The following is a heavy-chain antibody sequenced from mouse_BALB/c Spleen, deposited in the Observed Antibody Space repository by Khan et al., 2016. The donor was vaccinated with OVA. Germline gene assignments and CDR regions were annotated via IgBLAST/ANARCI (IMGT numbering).Heavy chain of an antibody. J-gene: IGHJ3*01. Sequence: QVQLQQSGAELVKPGASVKLSCKASGYSFTSYYIHWVKQRPGQGLEWIGEINPSNGGSNVNEKFKSKATLTEDKSSSTANMELSILTSEDSAVYYWTRGGYGSPFACWGQGTLVTVSA. V-gene: IGHV1S81*02. CDR2: INPSNGGS. D-gene: IGHD1-1*01. CDR3: TRGGYGSPFAC. CDR1: GYSFTSYY.